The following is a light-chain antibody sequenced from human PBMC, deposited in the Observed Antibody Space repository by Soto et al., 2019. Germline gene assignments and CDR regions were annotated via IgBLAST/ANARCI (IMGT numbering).Light chain of an antibody. CDR2: KAS. Sequence: DIQMTQSPSTLSASVGDRITITGRASLSVSPWLAWYQQKPGSAPRLLIYKASTLQSGVPSRFSGRGSGTEFTLTISSLQTDDFATYYCQQYKSRWTFGQGTQVEIK. CDR3: QQYKSRWT. V-gene: IGKV1-5*03. CDR1: LSVSPW. J-gene: IGKJ1*01.